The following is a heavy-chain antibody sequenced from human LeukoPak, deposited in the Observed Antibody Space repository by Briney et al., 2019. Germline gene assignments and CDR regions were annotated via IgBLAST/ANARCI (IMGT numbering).Heavy chain of an antibody. CDR1: GGSFSGYD. CDR2: INHGGST. Sequence: PSETLSLTCAVYGGSFSGYDWHWFRQPPGKGLERIGEINHGGSTKYNPSLKSRVTISIDTSKNQFSLKLSSVTAADTAVYYCAQWGNNMDVWGKGIKVTVSS. V-gene: IGHV4-34*01. D-gene: IGHD3-16*01. J-gene: IGHJ6*03. CDR3: AQWGNNMDV.